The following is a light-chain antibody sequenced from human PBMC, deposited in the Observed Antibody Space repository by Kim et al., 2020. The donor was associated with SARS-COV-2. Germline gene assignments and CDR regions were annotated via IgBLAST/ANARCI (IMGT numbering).Light chain of an antibody. CDR1: QSVSTSY. CDR3: QQYGSSPLT. Sequence: LSPGEIPTLSCRASQSVSTSYLAWYQQKPGQAPRLLIYGASSRATGIPDRFSGSGSGTDFTLTISRLEPEDFAVYYCQQYGSSPLTFGGGTKVEI. CDR2: GAS. V-gene: IGKV3-20*01. J-gene: IGKJ4*01.